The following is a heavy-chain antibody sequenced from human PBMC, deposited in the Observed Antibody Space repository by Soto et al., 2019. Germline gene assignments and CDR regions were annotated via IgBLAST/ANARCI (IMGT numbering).Heavy chain of an antibody. CDR3: ARGHYFGPAYGMDV. V-gene: IGHV1-2*02. D-gene: IGHD1-26*01. J-gene: IGHJ6*02. CDR2: VSPRSGSA. Sequence: ASVKVSCKASGYTFRNYGITWVRQAPGQGLEWMGWVSPRSGSANFAQRFQGRVSMTRDTSITTAYMELRRLKSDDTAVYYCARGHYFGPAYGMDVSGQGPTVTVYS. CDR1: GYTFRNYG.